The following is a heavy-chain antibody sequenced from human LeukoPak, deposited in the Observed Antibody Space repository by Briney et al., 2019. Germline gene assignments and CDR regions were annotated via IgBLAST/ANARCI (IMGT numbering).Heavy chain of an antibody. D-gene: IGHD3-22*01. J-gene: IGHJ4*02. CDR2: IYYSGRT. Sequence: SETLSLTCTVSGGSISDYYWSWIRQPPGKGLEWIGYIYYSGRTKYNPSLKSRLTISVDTSKNQFSLKLSSVTAADTAVYYCARGRFYDSSGYRPYYYYYYFDYWGQGTLVTVSS. CDR3: ARGRFYDSSGYRPYYYYYYFDY. V-gene: IGHV4-59*01. CDR1: GGSISDYY.